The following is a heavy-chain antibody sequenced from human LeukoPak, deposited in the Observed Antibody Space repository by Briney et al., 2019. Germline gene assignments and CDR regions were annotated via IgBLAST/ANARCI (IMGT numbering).Heavy chain of an antibody. CDR2: IKQDGSEK. CDR1: GFTVSSNY. V-gene: IGHV3-7*01. D-gene: IGHD4-17*01. CDR3: ARLAVDYGDRSFQH. J-gene: IGHJ1*01. Sequence: PGGSLRLSCAASGFTVSSNYMSWVRQAPGKGLEWVANIKQDGSEKYYVDSVKGRFTISRDNAKNSLYLQMNSLRAEDTAVYYCARLAVDYGDRSFQHWGQGTLVTVSS.